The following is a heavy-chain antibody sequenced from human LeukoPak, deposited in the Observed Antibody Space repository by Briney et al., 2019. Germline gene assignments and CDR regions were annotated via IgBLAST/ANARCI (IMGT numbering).Heavy chain of an antibody. CDR2: IYYSGST. CDR3: ARASPETLRYYYYGMGV. D-gene: IGHD3-16*01. Sequence: PSETLSLTCTVSGGSVSSGSYYWSWIRQPPGKGLEWIGYIYYSGSTNYNPSLKSRVTISVDTSKNQFSLKLSSVTAADTAVYYCARASPETLRYYYYGMGVWGQGTTVTVSS. V-gene: IGHV4-61*01. CDR1: GGSVSSGSYY. J-gene: IGHJ6*02.